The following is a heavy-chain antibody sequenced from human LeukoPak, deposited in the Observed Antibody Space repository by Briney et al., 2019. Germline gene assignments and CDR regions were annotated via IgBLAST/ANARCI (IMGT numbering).Heavy chain of an antibody. V-gene: IGHV1-46*01. D-gene: IGHD6-19*01. J-gene: IGHJ4*02. CDR3: ARGRIAVAGNDY. CDR1: GYTFTSYD. Sequence: ASVKVSCKASGYTFTSYDMHWVRQSPGQGLECRGIINPSGGSTSYAQKSQGRVAMTRDTSTSTVYMELSSLRSEDTAVYYCARGRIAVAGNDYWGQGTLITVSS. CDR2: INPSGGST.